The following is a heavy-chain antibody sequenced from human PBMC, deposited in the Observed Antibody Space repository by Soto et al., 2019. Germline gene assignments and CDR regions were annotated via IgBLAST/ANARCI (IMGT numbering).Heavy chain of an antibody. Sequence: GGSLRLSCAASGFTFSSYDMHWVRQATGKGLEWVSAIGTAGDTYYPGSVKGRFTISRENAKNSLYLQMNSLRAEDTAVYYCARDRRRYDFGSGYSYKRGMDVWGQGTTVTVSS. CDR2: IGTAGDT. CDR3: ARDRRRYDFGSGYSYKRGMDV. J-gene: IGHJ6*02. V-gene: IGHV3-13*01. CDR1: GFTFSSYD. D-gene: IGHD3-3*01.